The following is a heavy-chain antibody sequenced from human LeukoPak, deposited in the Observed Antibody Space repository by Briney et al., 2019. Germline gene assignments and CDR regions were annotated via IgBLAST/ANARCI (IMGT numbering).Heavy chain of an antibody. CDR2: FDPEDGET. Sequence: GASVKVSCKVSGYTLTELSMHWVRQAPGKGLEWMGGFDPEDGETIYAQKFQGRVTMTEDTSTDTAYMELSSLRSEDTAVYYCAKDHRTVGATYYFDYWGQGTLVTVSS. J-gene: IGHJ4*02. V-gene: IGHV1-24*01. D-gene: IGHD1-26*01. CDR3: AKDHRTVGATYYFDY. CDR1: GYTLTELS.